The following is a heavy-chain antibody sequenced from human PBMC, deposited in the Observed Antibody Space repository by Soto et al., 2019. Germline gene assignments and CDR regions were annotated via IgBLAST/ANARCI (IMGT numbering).Heavy chain of an antibody. CDR2: MSWNSVNI. CDR1: GFTFDDCA. CDR3: AKAGVAAAGRIYYYYYMDV. V-gene: IGHV3-9*01. J-gene: IGHJ6*03. Sequence: GGSLRLSCAGSGFTFDDCAMHWVRQAPGKGLEWVSGMSWNSVNIGYADSVKGRFTISRDNAKNTLYLQMNSLRPEDTALYYCAKAGVAAAGRIYYYYYMDVWGKGTTVTVSS. D-gene: IGHD6-13*01.